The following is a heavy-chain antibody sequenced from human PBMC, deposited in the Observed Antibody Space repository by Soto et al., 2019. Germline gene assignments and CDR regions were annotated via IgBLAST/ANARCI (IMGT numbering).Heavy chain of an antibody. CDR2: INPNSRYV. J-gene: IGHJ3*01. CDR3: ARHETWQTGDGFDF. V-gene: IGHV3-21*01. D-gene: IGHD3-9*01. CDR1: GFTFSSYS. Sequence: EVQLLDSGGGLVNPGGSLRLSCATSGFTFSSYSMDWVRQAPGKGLECVASINPNSRYVFYADSVRGRLTISRDYAENSLHLQMNGLRGADTAVYYCARHETWQTGDGFDFWGRGTFVTVPS.